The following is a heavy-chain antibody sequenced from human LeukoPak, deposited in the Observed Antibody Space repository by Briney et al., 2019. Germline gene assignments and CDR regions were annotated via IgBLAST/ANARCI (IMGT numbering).Heavy chain of an antibody. CDR1: GYTFTSYG. CDR2: ISAYSGNT. V-gene: IGHV1-18*01. CDR3: ARGGYYDILTGYYAIDY. D-gene: IGHD3-9*01. Sequence: GASVKVSCKASGYTFTSYGISWVRQAPGQGLEWMGWISAYSGNTNYAQKLQGRVTMTTDTSTSTAYMELRSLRSDDTAVYYCARGGYYDILTGYYAIDYWGQGTLVTVSS. J-gene: IGHJ4*02.